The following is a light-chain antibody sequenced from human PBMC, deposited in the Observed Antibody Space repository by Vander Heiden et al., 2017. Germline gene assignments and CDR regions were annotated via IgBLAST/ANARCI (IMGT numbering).Light chain of an antibody. CDR2: QDN. V-gene: IGLV3-1*01. CDR3: QAWDSNTAYV. CDR1: KLGDKY. Sequence: SYQLTQPPSASVSPGQTASITCSGDKLGDKYACWYQQKPGQSPVLVIYQDNMRPSGIPERFSGSNSGNTATLTISGTQAMDEADYYCQAWDSNTAYVFGTGTKVTVL. J-gene: IGLJ1*01.